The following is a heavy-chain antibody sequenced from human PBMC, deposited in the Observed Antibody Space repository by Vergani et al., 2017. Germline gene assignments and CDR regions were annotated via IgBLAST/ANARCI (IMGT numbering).Heavy chain of an antibody. J-gene: IGHJ4*02. CDR1: GFTFSSHA. CDR3: VRVSDNYN. Sequence: EVQLLQSEGAVVQPGRSLRLSCVASGFTFSSHAMSWVRQGHGQGLEWVSSIKNTGNSTQYADSVKGRFTISRDNSKNTMYLQMNSLRFEDTAVYYCVRVSDNYNWGQGTLVTVSS. CDR2: IKNTGNST. D-gene: IGHD5-24*01. V-gene: IGHV3-23*01.